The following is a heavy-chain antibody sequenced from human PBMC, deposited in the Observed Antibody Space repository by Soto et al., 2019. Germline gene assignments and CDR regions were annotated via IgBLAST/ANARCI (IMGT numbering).Heavy chain of an antibody. CDR1: GFTFSAYG. J-gene: IGHJ1*01. V-gene: IGHV3-21*01. CDR3: ARDFPRLLPHLTSGYFQH. Sequence: PGGSLRLSCAASGFTFSAYGMNRVRQAPGKGLEWVAYISSSSSYMFYADSVKGRFTVSRDNAQKSLYLEMNSLRADDTAVYYCARDFPRLLPHLTSGYFQHWGQGTLVTVSS. CDR2: ISSSSSYM.